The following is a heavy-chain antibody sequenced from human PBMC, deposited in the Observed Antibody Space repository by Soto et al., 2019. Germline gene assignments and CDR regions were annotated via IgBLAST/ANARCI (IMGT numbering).Heavy chain of an antibody. V-gene: IGHV5-51*01. CDR1: GYSFTSYW. J-gene: IGHJ6*02. CDR2: IHPGDSDT. CDR3: ARTPGPEVAASLGYYYFSGMDV. D-gene: IGHD2-15*01. Sequence: PGESLKISCEASGYSFTSYWIGWVRQMPGKGLERMGIIHPGDSDTKYSPSFQGQVTISVDKSITTAYLQWSSLKASDTAMYYCARTPGPEVAASLGYYYFSGMDVWGQGTTVTVSS.